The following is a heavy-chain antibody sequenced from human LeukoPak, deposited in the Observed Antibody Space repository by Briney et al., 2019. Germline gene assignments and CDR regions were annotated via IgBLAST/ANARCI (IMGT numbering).Heavy chain of an antibody. Sequence: PSETLSLTCAVYGGSFSGYYWSWLRQPPGKGLEWIGEINHSGSTNYNTSLKSRVTISVHTSKTQFSPKLSSVTAADTAVYYCARAGVKEQRLVVAFDYWGQGTLVTVSS. J-gene: IGHJ4*02. CDR3: ARAGVKEQRLVVAFDY. D-gene: IGHD2-15*01. V-gene: IGHV4-34*01. CDR2: INHSGST. CDR1: GGSFSGYY.